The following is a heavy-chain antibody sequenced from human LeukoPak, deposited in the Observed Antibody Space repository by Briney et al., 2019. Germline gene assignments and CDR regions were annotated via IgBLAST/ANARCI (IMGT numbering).Heavy chain of an antibody. V-gene: IGHV1-46*01. J-gene: IGHJ3*02. CDR1: GGTFSSYA. CDR2: INPSGGRT. D-gene: IGHD3-10*01. CDR3: ARVVSTAGLIIRAFDI. Sequence: ASVKVSCKASGGTFSSYAISWVRQAPGQGLEWMGIINPSGGRTSYAQKFQGRVTMTRDTSTITFYMELSSLRSEDTAVYYCARVVSTAGLIIRAFDIWGQGTMVTVSS.